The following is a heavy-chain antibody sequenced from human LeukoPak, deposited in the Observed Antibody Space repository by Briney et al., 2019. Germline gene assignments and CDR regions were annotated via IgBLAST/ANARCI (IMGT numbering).Heavy chain of an antibody. CDR1: GFTVSSNY. Sequence: GGSLRLSSAASGFTVSSNYMSWVRQAPGKGLEWVSVIYSGGSTYYADSVKGRFTISRDNSKNTLYLQMNSLRAEDTAVYYCARTDSSSGWYDLDYWGQGTLVTVSS. D-gene: IGHD6-19*01. CDR3: ARTDSSSGWYDLDY. CDR2: IYSGGST. J-gene: IGHJ4*02. V-gene: IGHV3-66*01.